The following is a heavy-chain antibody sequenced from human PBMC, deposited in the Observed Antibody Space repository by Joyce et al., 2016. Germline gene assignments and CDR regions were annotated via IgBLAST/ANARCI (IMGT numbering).Heavy chain of an antibody. V-gene: IGHV1-69*01. CDR1: GGTLNGYA. Sequence: QVQLVQSGAEVKKPGSSVKVSCKASGGTLNGYALDWVRQAPGQGPEWMGGSVTVFVKANYAQKFQGRVTMTADEATNTAYMELRSLKSEDTALYYRTRRRIVGTTPHFDYWGQGTLVTVSS. J-gene: IGHJ4*02. CDR3: TRRRIVGTTPHFDY. D-gene: IGHD1-26*01. CDR2: SVTVFVKA.